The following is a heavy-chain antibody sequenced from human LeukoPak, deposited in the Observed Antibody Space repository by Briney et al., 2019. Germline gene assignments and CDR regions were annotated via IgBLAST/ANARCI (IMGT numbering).Heavy chain of an antibody. CDR2: MYDRGST. CDR1: GGSTSSSSYY. Sequence: SETLSLTCTLSGGSTSSSSYYWGWIRQSPGKGLEWVGSMYDRGSTYYNPSLKSRVTIYVDTPKNQFALKLSSVTAADTAVYYCARHGRDGYNYGPGVYYWGQGTLVTVSS. V-gene: IGHV4-39*01. D-gene: IGHD5-24*01. J-gene: IGHJ4*02. CDR3: ARHGRDGYNYGPGVYY.